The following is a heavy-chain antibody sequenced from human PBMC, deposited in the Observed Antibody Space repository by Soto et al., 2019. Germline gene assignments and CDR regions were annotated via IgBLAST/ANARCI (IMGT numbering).Heavy chain of an antibody. CDR2: FLYGGNT. CDR3: ASTMATEYFQQ. Sequence: HVHLQESGPGLVKASETLSLTCSVSGGSVKNYYWSWIRQPPGKGLEWIGFFLYGGNTDSNPSLRSRVTISVDTPENQISLRLTSVTAADTAIYYCASTMATEYFQQRGQGTLVAVSS. D-gene: IGHD3-10*01. J-gene: IGHJ1*01. V-gene: IGHV4-59*02. CDR1: GGSVKNYY.